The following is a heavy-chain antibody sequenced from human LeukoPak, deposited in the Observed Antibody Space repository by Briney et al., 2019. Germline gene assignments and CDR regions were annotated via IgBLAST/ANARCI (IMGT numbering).Heavy chain of an antibody. CDR2: IYYSGIT. CDR1: GGSISSTSYY. V-gene: IGHV4-39*01. CDR3: ARRYYDFWSGHDAFDI. J-gene: IGHJ3*02. Sequence: SETLSLTCTVPGGSISSTSYYWGWIRQPPGKGLAWIGSIYYSGITYYTPSLKSRVTISVDTSKTQFSLKLSSVTAADTAVYYCARRYYDFWSGHDAFDIWGQGRMVTVSS. D-gene: IGHD3-3*01.